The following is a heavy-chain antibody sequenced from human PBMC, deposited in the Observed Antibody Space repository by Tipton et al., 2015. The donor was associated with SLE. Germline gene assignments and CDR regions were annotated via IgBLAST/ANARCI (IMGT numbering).Heavy chain of an antibody. D-gene: IGHD4-23*01. CDR1: GGSISSSSYY. CDR2: IYYSGST. V-gene: IGHV4-39*01. J-gene: IGHJ4*02. CDR3: ARHTDYGGNSDSFDY. Sequence: LSCTVSGGSISSSSYYWGWIRQPPGKGLEWIGSIYYSGSTCYNPSLKSRVTISVDTSKNQFSLKLSSVTAADTAVYYCARHTDYGGNSDSFDYWGQGTLVTVSS.